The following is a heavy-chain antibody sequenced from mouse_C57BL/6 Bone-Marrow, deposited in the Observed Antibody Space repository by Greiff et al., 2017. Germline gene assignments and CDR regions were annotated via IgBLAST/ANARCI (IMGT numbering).Heavy chain of an antibody. V-gene: IGHV5-6*01. CDR3: ARLYYGSSYGY. CDR2: ISSGGSYT. Sequence: EVKLMESGGDLVKPGGSLKLSCAASGFTFSSYGMSWVRQTPDKRLEWVATISSGGSYTYYPDSVKGRFTISRDNAKNTLYLQMISLKSEDTAMYYCARLYYGSSYGYWGQGTTLTVSS. J-gene: IGHJ2*01. D-gene: IGHD1-1*01. CDR1: GFTFSSYG.